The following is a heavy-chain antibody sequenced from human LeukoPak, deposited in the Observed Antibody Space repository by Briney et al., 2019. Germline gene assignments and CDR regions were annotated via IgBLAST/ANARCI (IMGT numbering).Heavy chain of an antibody. D-gene: IGHD3-16*01. J-gene: IGHJ4*02. V-gene: IGHV3-9*02. CDR1: GFTSPDYA. Sequence: GGSLRLSCTVSGFTSPDYAMHWVRQTPEKGLEWGAGIYWSSVKRDYADSVKGRVTISRDNAKNSLYLQMNSLRVEDTALYYCANDLFPGGADYWGQGTLVIVSS. CDR2: IYWSSVKR. CDR3: ANDLFPGGADY.